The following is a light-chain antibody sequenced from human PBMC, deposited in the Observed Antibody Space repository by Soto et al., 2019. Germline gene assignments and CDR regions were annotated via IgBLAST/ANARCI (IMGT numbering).Light chain of an antibody. CDR3: VMYMGRGIGV. Sequence: QAVVTQEPSFSVSPGRTVTLTCGLSSGSVSTTYYPTWYQQTPGQAPRTLIYSTDTRSSGVPDRFSGSILGNKVALTITGAQADDESDYYCVMYMGRGIGVFGGGTQLTVL. V-gene: IGLV8-61*01. J-gene: IGLJ3*02. CDR1: SGSVSTTYY. CDR2: STD.